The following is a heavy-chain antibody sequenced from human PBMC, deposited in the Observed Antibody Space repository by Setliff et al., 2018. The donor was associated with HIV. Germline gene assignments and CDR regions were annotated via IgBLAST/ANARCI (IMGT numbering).Heavy chain of an antibody. CDR3: ARHDGTYCGGDCYLLGYFDL. CDR2: IYHSGSI. CDR1: AYSINSGYY. Sequence: SETLSLTCAVSAYSINSGYYWGWIRQPPGKGLEWIGSIYHSGSIYYNPSLKSRVTISVDTSRNQFSLKLSSVTAADTAVYYCARHDGTYCGGDCYLLGYFDLWGRGTLVTVSS. D-gene: IGHD2-21*02. J-gene: IGHJ2*01. V-gene: IGHV4-38-2*01.